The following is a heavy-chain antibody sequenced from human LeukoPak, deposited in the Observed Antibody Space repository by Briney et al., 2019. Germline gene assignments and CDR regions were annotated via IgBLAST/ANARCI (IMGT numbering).Heavy chain of an antibody. J-gene: IGHJ3*02. D-gene: IGHD2-2*01. V-gene: IGHV3-9*01. CDR2: ISWNSGSI. CDR3: AKGVVPAARESAFDI. Sequence: GGSLRLSCAASGFTFDDYAMHWVWQAPGKGLEWVSGISWNSGSIGYADSVKGRFTISRNNAKNSLYLQMNSLRAEDTALYYCAKGVVPAARESAFDIWGQGTMVTVSS. CDR1: GFTFDDYA.